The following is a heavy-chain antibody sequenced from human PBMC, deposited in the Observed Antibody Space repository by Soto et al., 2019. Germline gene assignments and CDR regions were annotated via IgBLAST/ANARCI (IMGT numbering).Heavy chain of an antibody. D-gene: IGHD4-17*01. CDR2: ISYDGSNK. Sequence: QVQLVESGGGVVQPGRSLRLSCAASGFTFGSYAMHWVRQAPGKGLEWVAVISYDGSNKYYADSVKGRFTISRDNSKNTLYLQMNSLRAEDTAVYYCARDLGRLPSYWGQGTLVTVSS. CDR3: ARDLGRLPSY. CDR1: GFTFGSYA. J-gene: IGHJ4*02. V-gene: IGHV3-30-3*01.